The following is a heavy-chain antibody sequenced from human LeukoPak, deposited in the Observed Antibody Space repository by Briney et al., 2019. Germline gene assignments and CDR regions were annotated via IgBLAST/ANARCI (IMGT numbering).Heavy chain of an antibody. CDR1: GFTVSSNY. J-gene: IGHJ6*02. Sequence: GRSLRLSCAASGFTVSSNYMSWVRQAPGKGLEWVSVIYSGGSTYYADSVKGRFTISRDNSKNTLYLQMNSLRAEDTAVYYCARESAGDYGMDVWGQGTTVTVSS. V-gene: IGHV3-66*01. CDR3: ARESAGDYGMDV. D-gene: IGHD1-26*01. CDR2: IYSGGST.